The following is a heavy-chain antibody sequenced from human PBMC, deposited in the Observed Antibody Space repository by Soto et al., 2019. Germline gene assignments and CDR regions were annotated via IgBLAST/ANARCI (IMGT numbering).Heavy chain of an antibody. D-gene: IGHD2-2*01. CDR3: ARDKRICITTRCYYYYGMDV. Sequence: SLRLSCAASGVTLINDAMHWVRQAPGKGLEGVAVISYDGDNKYYADSVKGRFTISRDNSKNTLYLQMNSLRVEDTAVYYCARDKRICITTRCYYYYGMDVWGQGTTVTVSS. CDR1: GVTLINDA. CDR2: ISYDGDNK. V-gene: IGHV3-30-3*01. J-gene: IGHJ6*02.